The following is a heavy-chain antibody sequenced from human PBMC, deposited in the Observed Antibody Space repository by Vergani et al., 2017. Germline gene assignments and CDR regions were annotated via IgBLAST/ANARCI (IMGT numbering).Heavy chain of an antibody. J-gene: IGHJ5*02. CDR1: GFTFSSYA. CDR3: AREGHGDPEA. D-gene: IGHD4-17*01. Sequence: QVQLVESGGGVVQPGRSLRLSCAASGFTFSSYAMHWVRKAPGKGLEWVAVISYDGSNKYYADSVKGRFTISRDNSKNTLYLQMNSLRAEDTAVYYCAREGHGDPEAWGQGTLVTVSS. V-gene: IGHV3-30-3*01. CDR2: ISYDGSNK.